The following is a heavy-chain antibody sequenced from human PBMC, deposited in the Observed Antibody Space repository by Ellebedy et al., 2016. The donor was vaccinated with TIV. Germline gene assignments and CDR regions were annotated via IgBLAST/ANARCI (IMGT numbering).Heavy chain of an antibody. Sequence: GGSLRLSXAASTFTFSIYTMFWVRQAPGKGLEWLALITYDGNKEYYADSVKGRFTISRDNSKNTLGLQINSLQTADTSVYYCARDRVVFDYYGPEGRGFNGLGVWGQGTTVTVSS. D-gene: IGHD3-10*01. CDR2: ITYDGNKE. V-gene: IGHV3-30-3*01. CDR3: ARDRVVFDYYGPEGRGFNGLGV. CDR1: TFTFSIYT. J-gene: IGHJ6*02.